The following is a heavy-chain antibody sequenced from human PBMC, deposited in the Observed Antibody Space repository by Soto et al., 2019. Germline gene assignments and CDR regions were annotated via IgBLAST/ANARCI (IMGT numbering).Heavy chain of an antibody. CDR2: IKPDSGEI. CDR1: AYALIGYF. J-gene: IGHJ4*02. D-gene: IGHD3-3*01. Sequence: ASAKVSCKASAYALIGYFVHWVRQAPGQGLDYMEWIKPDSGEINYAQKFQGRITMTSDTSVSTVNMEIGSLRSDDTAVYYCAGELQTTGFLEFWGQGTSVTVSS. CDR3: AGELQTTGFLEF. V-gene: IGHV1-2*02.